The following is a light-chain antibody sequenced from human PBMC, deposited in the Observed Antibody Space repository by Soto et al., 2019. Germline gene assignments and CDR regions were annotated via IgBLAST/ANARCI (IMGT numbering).Light chain of an antibody. Sequence: DIQMTQSPSSVSASVGDRVTISCRASYDVRSWLAWYQQKPGKAPHLLIYGASTLHSGVPSRFSGSGSGTDFTLTSSSLQPEDFATYYCQQANGDPWTFGQGTKVEIK. CDR2: GAS. J-gene: IGKJ1*01. V-gene: IGKV1-12*02. CDR1: YDVRSW. CDR3: QQANGDPWT.